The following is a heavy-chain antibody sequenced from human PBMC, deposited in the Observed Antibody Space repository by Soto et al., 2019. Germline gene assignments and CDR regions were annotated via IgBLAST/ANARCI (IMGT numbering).Heavy chain of an antibody. V-gene: IGHV1-69*04. Sequence: GASVKVSCKASGGTFSTYTITWVRQAPGQGLEWMGRIIPIIGIINYAQKFQGRVTISADKFTGTAYMELTGLRSDDTAVYYCAGDPDSHYNASHASSYPWRQGPPVTVPS. CDR3: AGDPDSHYNASHASSYP. D-gene: IGHD4-4*01. CDR1: GGTFSTYT. J-gene: IGHJ5*02. CDR2: IIPIIGII.